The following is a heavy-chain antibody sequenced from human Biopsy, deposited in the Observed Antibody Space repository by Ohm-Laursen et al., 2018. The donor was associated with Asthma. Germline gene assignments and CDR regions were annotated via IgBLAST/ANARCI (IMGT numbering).Heavy chain of an antibody. V-gene: IGHV3-7*01. CDR2: IKHDGSEK. D-gene: IGHD3-3*02. CDR3: ARTFHFWSPYHAEHYQL. CDR1: GFTFGDYW. J-gene: IGHJ1*01. Sequence: SLRLSCTVSGFTFGDYWMSWVRQVPGKGLKWVANIKHDGSEKNHVDSLKGRFTISRDNAKNSLYLQMNSLRAEDTAVYYCARTFHFWSPYHAEHYQLWGQGTLVTVSS.